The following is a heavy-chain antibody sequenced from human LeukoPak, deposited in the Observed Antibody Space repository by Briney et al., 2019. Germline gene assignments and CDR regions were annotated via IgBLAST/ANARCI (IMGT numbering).Heavy chain of an antibody. CDR3: AKDGEGTGYFDY. Sequence: SETLSLTCAVYGGSFSGYYWSWIRQAPGKGLEWIGEINHSGRTKYNPSLKSRATISIDASKNQFSLKLSSVTAADTAVYYCAKDGEGTGYFDYWGQGTLVTVSS. CDR2: INHSGRT. CDR1: GGSFSGYY. V-gene: IGHV4-34*01. D-gene: IGHD7-27*01. J-gene: IGHJ4*02.